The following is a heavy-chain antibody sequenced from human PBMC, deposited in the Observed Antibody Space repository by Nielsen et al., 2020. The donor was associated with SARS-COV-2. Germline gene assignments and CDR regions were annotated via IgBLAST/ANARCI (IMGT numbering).Heavy chain of an antibody. Sequence: GSLRLSCTASGFTFGDYAMSWVRQAPGKGLEWVGFIRSKAYGGTTEYAASVKGRFTISRDDSKSIAYLQMNSLKTEDTAVYYCTRVAYYYDSSGIDYWGQGTLVTVSS. V-gene: IGHV3-49*04. CDR3: TRVAYYYDSSGIDY. D-gene: IGHD3-22*01. CDR1: GFTFGDYA. CDR2: IRSKAYGGTT. J-gene: IGHJ4*02.